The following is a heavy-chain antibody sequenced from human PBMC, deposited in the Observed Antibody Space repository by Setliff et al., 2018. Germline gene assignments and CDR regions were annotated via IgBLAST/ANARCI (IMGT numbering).Heavy chain of an antibody. CDR3: VRGEMFSTSPRAD. D-gene: IGHD2-2*01. J-gene: IGHJ4*02. Sequence: GQSLRLSCVASGFTFKNYGMHWVRQAPGKGLEWVAVIWYDGNNKDHADSVKGRFTISRDNSKNTLYLQMDSLRVEDTAVYYCVRGEMFSTSPRADWGQGTQVTVSS. V-gene: IGHV3-33*01. CDR2: IWYDGNNK. CDR1: GFTFKNYG.